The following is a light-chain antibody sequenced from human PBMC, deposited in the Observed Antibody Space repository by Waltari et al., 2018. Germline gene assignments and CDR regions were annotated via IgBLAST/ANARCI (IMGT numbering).Light chain of an antibody. CDR2: DED. CDR1: SSNIGINY. Sequence: QSVLTQPPSVSAAPGPRVTISCSGSSSNIGINYVSWYRQFPGTAPKLLIYDEDKRPSGIPDRFSASKSGTSATLDITGLQTGDEADYYCGTWDNALTGWVFGGGTKLTVV. CDR3: GTWDNALTGWV. V-gene: IGLV1-51*01. J-gene: IGLJ3*02.